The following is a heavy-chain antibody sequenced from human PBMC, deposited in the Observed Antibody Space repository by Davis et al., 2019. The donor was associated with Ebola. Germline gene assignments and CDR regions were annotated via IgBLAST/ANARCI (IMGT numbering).Heavy chain of an antibody. CDR1: GGSISSSSYY. D-gene: IGHD6-6*01. Sequence: SETLSLTCTVSGGSISSSSYYWSWIRQPPGKGLEWTGYIYYSGSTNYNPSLKSRVTISVDTSKNQFSLKLSSVTAADTAVYYCARSFAAARPNFDYWGQGTLVTVSS. CDR3: ARSFAAARPNFDY. CDR2: IYYSGST. J-gene: IGHJ4*02. V-gene: IGHV4-61*01.